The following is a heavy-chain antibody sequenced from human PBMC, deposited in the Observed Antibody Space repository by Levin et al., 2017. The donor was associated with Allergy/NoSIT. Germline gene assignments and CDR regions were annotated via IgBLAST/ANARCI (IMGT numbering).Heavy chain of an antibody. Sequence: PSETLSLTCAASGFSVSTNYMSWVRQVPGKGLEWVSFIYGSGRTDYAPSVKGRATISRDNSKNILYLQMNNLRAEDTAVYFCARELSFGDYVLGYWGQGTLVTVSS. J-gene: IGHJ4*02. CDR2: IYGSGRT. D-gene: IGHD3-16*01. CDR1: GFSVSTNY. CDR3: ARELSFGDYVLGY. V-gene: IGHV3-53*01.